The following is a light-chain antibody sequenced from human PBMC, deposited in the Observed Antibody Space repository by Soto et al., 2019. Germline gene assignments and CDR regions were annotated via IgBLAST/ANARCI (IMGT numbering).Light chain of an antibody. CDR2: AAS. J-gene: IGKJ4*01. CDR3: QQLNSYPLT. Sequence: DIQFTQSPSFLSASVGDRVTITCLASQGISSYLAWYQQKPGKAPKLLIYAASTLQSGVPSRFSGSGSGTEFTLTISSLQPEDFATYYCQQLNSYPLTFGGGTKVDIK. CDR1: QGISSY. V-gene: IGKV1-9*01.